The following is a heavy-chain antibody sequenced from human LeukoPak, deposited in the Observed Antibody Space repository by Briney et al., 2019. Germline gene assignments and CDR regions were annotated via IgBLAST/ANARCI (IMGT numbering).Heavy chain of an antibody. CDR1: LDSTTSNF. D-gene: IGHD1-14*01. J-gene: IGHJ4*02. Sequence: SETLSLTCTVSLDSTTSNFWSWVRQPPGKGLEWIGEIHRSGSPNYNPSLQSRVTISIDRSRNQIVLELPSVTAADTAFYYCAREILGGFNPGAYWGQGTLVTVSS. CDR2: IHRSGSP. V-gene: IGHV4-4*02. CDR3: AREILGGFNPGAY.